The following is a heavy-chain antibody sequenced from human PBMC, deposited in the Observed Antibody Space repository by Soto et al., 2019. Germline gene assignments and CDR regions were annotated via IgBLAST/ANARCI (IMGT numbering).Heavy chain of an antibody. Sequence: EAQLVESGGGLVQPGRSLRLSCAASGFMFDKYAMHWVRQAPGKGLGWVSGVNWNSNRIVYAASVKGRFTISRDNAKNSLHLQSNSPRSEDPGSYYCAKAIGGALPATICAHHSNFHLDPWRRGTLVPFSS. CDR1: GFMFDKYA. J-gene: IGHJ5*02. CDR3: AKAIGGALPATICAHHSNFHLDP. D-gene: IGHD4-4*01. CDR2: VNWNSNRI. V-gene: IGHV3-9*01.